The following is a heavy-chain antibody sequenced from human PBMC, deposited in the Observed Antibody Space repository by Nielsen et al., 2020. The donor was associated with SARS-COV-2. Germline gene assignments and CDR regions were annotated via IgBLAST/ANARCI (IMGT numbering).Heavy chain of an antibody. Sequence: GGSLRLSCAASGFTFSSYAMHWVRQAPGKGLEWVAVISYDGSNKYYADSVKGRFTISRDNSKNTLHLQMNSLRAEDTAVYYCARDLGRGEFGEYYFDYWGQGTLVTVSS. CDR3: ARDLGRGEFGEYYFDY. CDR1: GFTFSSYA. D-gene: IGHD3-10*01. V-gene: IGHV3-30*04. CDR2: ISYDGSNK. J-gene: IGHJ4*02.